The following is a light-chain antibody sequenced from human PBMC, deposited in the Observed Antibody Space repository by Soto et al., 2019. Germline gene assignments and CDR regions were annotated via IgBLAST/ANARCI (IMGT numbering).Light chain of an antibody. V-gene: IGLV1-44*01. CDR1: GSNIGRNI. CDR2: GNN. J-gene: IGLJ3*02. Sequence: QSVLTQPPSASGTPGQRVTISCSGSGSNIGRNIVNWYQQVPGTAPKLLIYGNNQRPSGVPDRFSGSKSGTSASLAISGLQSEDEADYYCAAWDDSVNGPVFGGGTKLTAL. CDR3: AAWDDSVNGPV.